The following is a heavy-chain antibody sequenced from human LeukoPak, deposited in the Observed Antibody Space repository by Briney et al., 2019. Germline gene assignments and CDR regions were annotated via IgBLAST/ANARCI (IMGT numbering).Heavy chain of an antibody. CDR3: ARRSGYYSPSDY. V-gene: IGHV1-8*01. CDR1: GYTFTSYD. CDR2: MNPNSGNT. D-gene: IGHD3-22*01. J-gene: IGHJ4*02. Sequence: GASVKVSCKASGYTFTSYDIHWVRQATGQGLEWMGWMNPNSGNTGYAQKFQGRVTMTRNTSISTAYMELSSLRSEDTAVYYCARRSGYYSPSDYWGQGTLVTVSS.